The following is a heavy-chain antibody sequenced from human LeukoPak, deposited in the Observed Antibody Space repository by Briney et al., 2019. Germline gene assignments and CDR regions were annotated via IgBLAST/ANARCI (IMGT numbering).Heavy chain of an antibody. CDR3: ARESASSSSYYYYYYGMDV. CDR1: GGSISSGSYY. J-gene: IGHJ6*02. Sequence: SETLSLTCTVSGGSISSGSYYWSWIRQPAGKGLEWIGRIYASGSTNYNPSLKSRVTISVDTSKNQFPLKLSSVTAADTAVYYCARESASSSSYYYYYYGMDVWGQGTTVTVSS. D-gene: IGHD6-13*01. V-gene: IGHV4-61*02. CDR2: IYASGST.